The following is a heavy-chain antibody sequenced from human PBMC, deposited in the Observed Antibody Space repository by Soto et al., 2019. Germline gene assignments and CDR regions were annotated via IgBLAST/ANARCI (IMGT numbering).Heavy chain of an antibody. CDR1: GFTFSSYG. D-gene: IGHD1-1*01. CDR3: VKWNGYGDH. J-gene: IGHJ4*02. Sequence: ELQLLESGGGLVQPGGSLRLSCTVSGFTFSSYGVTWVRQAPGKGLEWVLGFSGGSGKTHYADSVKGRFTISRDDSKHTVFLQMNSLRAEDTAVYYCVKWNGYGDHWGQGALVTVSS. V-gene: IGHV3-23*01. CDR2: FSGGSGKT.